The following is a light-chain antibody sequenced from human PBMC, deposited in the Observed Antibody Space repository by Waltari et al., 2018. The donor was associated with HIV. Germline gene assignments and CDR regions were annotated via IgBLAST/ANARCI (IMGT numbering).Light chain of an antibody. J-gene: IGKJ4*01. V-gene: IGKV4-1*01. CDR3: QQDYSTPLT. CDR2: WAS. Sequence: DIVMTQSPDSLAVSLGERATINCKSSQSVLYSSNNKNYLAWYQQKQGQSPKLRIYWASTREFGVPDRFSGSGSGTDFTLTISSLQAEDVAVYYCQQDYSTPLTFGGGTKVEIK. CDR1: QSVLYSSNNKNY.